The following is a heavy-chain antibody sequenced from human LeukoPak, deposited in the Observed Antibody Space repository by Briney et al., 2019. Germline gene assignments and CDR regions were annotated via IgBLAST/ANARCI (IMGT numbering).Heavy chain of an antibody. CDR2: IYYSGST. V-gene: IGHV4-59*08. D-gene: IGHD5-18*01. CDR3: ARRPVYSWYFDL. Sequence: SETLSLTCTVSGGSISSYYWRWIRQPPGKGLEWIGYIYYSGSTNYNPSLKSRVTISVDTSKNQSSLKLSSVTASDTAVYYCARRPVYSWYFDLWGRGTLVTVSS. J-gene: IGHJ2*01. CDR1: GGSISSYY.